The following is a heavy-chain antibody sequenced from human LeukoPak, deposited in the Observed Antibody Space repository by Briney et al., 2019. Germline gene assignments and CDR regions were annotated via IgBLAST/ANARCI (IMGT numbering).Heavy chain of an antibody. Sequence: PETLSLTCSVSGGSLSSSSYYWGSIRQPPGKCLEWIGNIYYSGTPYYNPPLKSRLPVSVDTSRGHFSLRLSVVTAADTALIYCTRGSYYFLAGFSTLGEYWGQGILVIVSS. D-gene: IGHD3-9*01. J-gene: IGHJ4*02. CDR2: IYYSGTP. V-gene: IGHV4-39*02. CDR3: TRGSYYFLAGFSTLGEY. CDR1: GGSLSSSSYY.